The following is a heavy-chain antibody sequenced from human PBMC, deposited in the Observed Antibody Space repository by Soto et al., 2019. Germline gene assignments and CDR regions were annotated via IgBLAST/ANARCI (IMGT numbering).Heavy chain of an antibody. CDR3: ALNGQYYYDSSGYYPHLNYGMDV. CDR2: ISGSGGST. Sequence: PGGSLRLSCAASGFTFSSYAMSWVRQAPGKGLEWVSAISGSGGSTYYADSVKGRFTISRDNSKNTLYLQMNSLRAEDTAVYYCALNGQYYYDSSGYYPHLNYGMDVWGQGTTVTVSS. D-gene: IGHD3-22*01. CDR1: GFTFSSYA. J-gene: IGHJ6*02. V-gene: IGHV3-23*01.